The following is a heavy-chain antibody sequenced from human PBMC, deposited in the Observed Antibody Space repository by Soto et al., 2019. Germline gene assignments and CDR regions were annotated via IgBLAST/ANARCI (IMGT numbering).Heavy chain of an antibody. CDR3: ARHYGDYRGNIDY. J-gene: IGHJ4*02. CDR1: GLTVSSNY. V-gene: IGHV3-53*04. Sequence: EVQLVESGGGLVQPGGSLRLSCAASGLTVSSNYMSWVRQAPGKGLEWVSVIYSGGSTYYADSVKGRFTISRHNSKNTMDLQMNGLRAEDTAVYYCARHYGDYRGNIDYWGQGTLVTVSS. D-gene: IGHD4-17*01. CDR2: IYSGGST.